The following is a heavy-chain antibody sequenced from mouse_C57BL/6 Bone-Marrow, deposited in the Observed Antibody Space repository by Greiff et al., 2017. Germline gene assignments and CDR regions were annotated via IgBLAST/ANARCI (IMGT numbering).Heavy chain of an antibody. CDR2: IYPYNGVS. CDR3: ARTHYWGSSAAWFAY. Sequence: EVQLQQSGPELVKPGASVKISCKASGYSFTGYYMHWVKQSHGNILDWIGYIYPYNGVSSYNQKFKGKATLTVAKSSSTAYMELRSLTSEESAVYYGARTHYWGSSAAWFAYWGQGTLVTVSA. J-gene: IGHJ3*01. CDR1: GYSFTGYY. V-gene: IGHV1-31*01. D-gene: IGHD1-1*01.